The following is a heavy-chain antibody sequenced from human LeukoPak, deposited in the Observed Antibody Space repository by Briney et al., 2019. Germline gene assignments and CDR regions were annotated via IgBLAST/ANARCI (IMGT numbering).Heavy chain of an antibody. J-gene: IGHJ4*02. CDR3: ARGGGYDILTGPYYFDY. CDR1: GYSFTSYW. Sequence: GESLKISCKASGYSFTSYWITWVRQMPGKGLECMGKIDPSDSYTYYSPSFQGHVTISADRTISTAYLQWSSLKASDTAMYYCARGGGYDILTGPYYFDYWGQGTLVTVSS. D-gene: IGHD3-9*01. CDR2: IDPSDSYT. V-gene: IGHV5-10-1*01.